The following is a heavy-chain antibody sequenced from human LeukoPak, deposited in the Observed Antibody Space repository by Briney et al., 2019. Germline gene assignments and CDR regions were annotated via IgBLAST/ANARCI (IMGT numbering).Heavy chain of an antibody. D-gene: IGHD2-2*02. CDR2: ISTYNGDT. V-gene: IGHV1-18*01. Sequence: GDTVKVSCKASGYTFTNHGFSWVRQAPGQGLEWMGWISTYNGDTNYAQNLQGRVTMTTDTSTSTAYMEMRSLRSDDTAVYYCARDCSSTSCYNVYWGQGTLVTVSS. CDR1: GYTFTNHG. J-gene: IGHJ4*02. CDR3: ARDCSSTSCYNVY.